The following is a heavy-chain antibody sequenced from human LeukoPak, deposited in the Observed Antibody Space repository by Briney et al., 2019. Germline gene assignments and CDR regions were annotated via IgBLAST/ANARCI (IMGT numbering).Heavy chain of an antibody. CDR3: ARNRDGYNSCAGY. D-gene: IGHD5-24*01. V-gene: IGHV1-46*01. Sequence: ASVKVSCKASGYTFTSYYMHWVRQAPGRGLEWMGIINPSGGSTSCAQKFQGRGTMTRDTSTSTVYMELSSLRSEDTAVYYCARNRDGYNSCAGYWGQGTLVTVSS. J-gene: IGHJ4*02. CDR2: INPSGGST. CDR1: GYTFTSYY.